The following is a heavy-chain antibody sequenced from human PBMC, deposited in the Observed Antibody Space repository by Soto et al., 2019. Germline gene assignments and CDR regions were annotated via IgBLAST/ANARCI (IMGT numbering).Heavy chain of an antibody. Sequence: QITLKESGPTLVKPTQTLTLTCTLSGFSRSTNGVGVGWIRQPPGKALEWLALIYWDADKRCSPSLKSRLTITKDTAKNRVVLTLTSMDPVDTATYYCARLKGGSYFDYWGQGTLVTVSS. J-gene: IGHJ4*02. CDR2: IYWDADK. CDR1: GFSRSTNGVG. V-gene: IGHV2-5*02. D-gene: IGHD3-16*01. CDR3: ARLKGGSYFDY.